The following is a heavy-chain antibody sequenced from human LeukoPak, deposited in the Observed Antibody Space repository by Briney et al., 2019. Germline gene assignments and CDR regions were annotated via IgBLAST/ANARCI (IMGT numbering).Heavy chain of an antibody. J-gene: IGHJ4*02. D-gene: IGHD3-22*01. CDR1: GYTFTGYY. CDR3: ASLGSGYYDSSGYDVDY. CDR2: INPNSGGT. Sequence: GASVKVSCKASGYTFTGYYMHWVRQAPGQGLEWMGWINPNSGGTNYAQKFQGRVTITADKSTSTAYMELSSLRSEDTAVYYCASLGSGYYDSSGYDVDYWGQGTLVTVSS. V-gene: IGHV1-2*02.